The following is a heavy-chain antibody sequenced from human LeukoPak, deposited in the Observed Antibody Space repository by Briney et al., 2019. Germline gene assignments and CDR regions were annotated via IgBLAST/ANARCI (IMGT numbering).Heavy chain of an antibody. CDR1: GGSISSSSYY. D-gene: IGHD3-10*01. CDR2: IYYSGST. CDR3: ARQMELIGNWLDP. V-gene: IGHV4-39*01. J-gene: IGHJ5*02. Sequence: SETLSLTCTVSGGSISSSSYYWGWIRQPPGEGLEWIGSIYYSGSTYYNPSLKSRVTISVDTSKNQFSLKLSSVTAADTAVYYCARQMELIGNWLDPWGQGTLVTVSS.